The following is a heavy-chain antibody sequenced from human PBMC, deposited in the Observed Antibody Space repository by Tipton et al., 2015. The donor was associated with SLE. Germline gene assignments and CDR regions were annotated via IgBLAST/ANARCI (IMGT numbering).Heavy chain of an antibody. D-gene: IGHD4-23*01. CDR2: IYYSGST. CDR1: SGSISSYY. Sequence: TLSLTCSVSSGSISSYYWSWIRQPPGKGLEWFGYIYYSGSTNYNPSLKSRVSISVDMSKNQFSLKLSSVTAADTAVYYCARGRGGNDAFDMWGQGTMVTVSS. CDR3: ARGRGGNDAFDM. V-gene: IGHV4-59*08. J-gene: IGHJ3*02.